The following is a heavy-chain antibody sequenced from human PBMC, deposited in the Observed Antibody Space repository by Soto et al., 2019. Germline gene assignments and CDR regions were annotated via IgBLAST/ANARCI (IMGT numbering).Heavy chain of an antibody. CDR3: ARERSSSSISYGMDV. V-gene: IGHV4-34*01. Sequence: SETLSLTCAVYGGSFSGYYWSWIRQPPGEGLEWIGEINHSGSTNYNPSLKSRVTISVDTSKNQFSLKLSSVTAADTAVYYCARERSSSSISYGMDVWGQGTTVTV. CDR2: INHSGST. J-gene: IGHJ6*02. D-gene: IGHD6-6*01. CDR1: GGSFSGYY.